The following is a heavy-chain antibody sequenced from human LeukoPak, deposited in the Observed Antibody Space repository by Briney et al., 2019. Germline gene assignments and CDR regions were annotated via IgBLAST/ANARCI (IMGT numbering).Heavy chain of an antibody. CDR2: IKQDGSEK. CDR1: GFAFSSYW. J-gene: IGHJ4*02. Sequence: GGSLRLSCAASGFAFSSYWMSWVRQAPGKGLEWVANIKQDGSEKYYVDSVKGRFTISRGNAKNSLYLQMNSLRAEDTAVYYCARDGREGTAMGGCDYWGQGTLVTVSS. D-gene: IGHD5-18*01. V-gene: IGHV3-7*01. CDR3: ARDGREGTAMGGCDY.